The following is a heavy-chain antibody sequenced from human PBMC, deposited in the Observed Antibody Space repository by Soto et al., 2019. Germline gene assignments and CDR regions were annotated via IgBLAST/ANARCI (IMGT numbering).Heavy chain of an antibody. V-gene: IGHV3-74*01. D-gene: IGHD3-9*01. CDR3: ARDMTGADDY. CDR2: IDPYDTGI. Sequence: EVHLVESGGGLVQPGGSLRLSCAASGFTFSKYWVHWVRQAPGKGLMWVSRIDPYDTGITYADSVKGRFTISRDNARNTLYLQMDSLTAEDTAVYYCARDMTGADDYLGQGTLVTVSS. J-gene: IGHJ4*02. CDR1: GFTFSKYW.